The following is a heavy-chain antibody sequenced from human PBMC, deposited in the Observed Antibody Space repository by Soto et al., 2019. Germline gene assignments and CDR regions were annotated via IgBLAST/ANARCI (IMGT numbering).Heavy chain of an antibody. V-gene: IGHV1-46*01. J-gene: IGHJ5*02. Sequence: QVQLVQSGAEVKKPGASVKVSCKASGYTFTSYNIHWVRQAPGQGLEWVGLINPRGFFTTYAQKFRGRVTMTGATSTSVVYMELTNRRSEDTAVYYCARAAGRFGALFWFDPWGQGTLVSVSS. CDR2: INPRGFFT. CDR3: ARAAGRFGALFWFDP. CDR1: GYTFTSYN. D-gene: IGHD3-10*01.